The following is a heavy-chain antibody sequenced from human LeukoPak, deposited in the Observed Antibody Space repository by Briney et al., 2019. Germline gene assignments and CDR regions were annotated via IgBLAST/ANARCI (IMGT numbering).Heavy chain of an antibody. V-gene: IGHV1-18*01. D-gene: IGHD3-22*01. CDR3: ARGGSIFYDSSGYYRFDY. CDR1: GYTFTSYG. Sequence: GASVKVSCKASGYTFTSYGISWVRQAPGQGLEWMGWISAYNGNTNYAQKLQGRVTMTTDTSTSTAYMELRSLRSDDTAVYYCARGGSIFYDSSGYYRFDYWGQGTLVTVSS. CDR2: ISAYNGNT. J-gene: IGHJ4*02.